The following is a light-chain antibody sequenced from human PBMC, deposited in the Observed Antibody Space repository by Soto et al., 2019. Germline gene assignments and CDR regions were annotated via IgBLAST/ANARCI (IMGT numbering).Light chain of an antibody. CDR2: GNS. CDR3: QSYDSSLSGSV. CDR1: SSNSGAGYD. V-gene: IGLV1-40*01. J-gene: IGLJ3*02. Sequence: QSVLPQPPSVSGAPGQRVTMSCTGSSSNSGAGYDVHWYQQLPGTAPKLLIYGNSNRPSGVPDRFSGSKSGTSASLAITGLQAEDEADYYCQSYDSSLSGSVFGGGTKLTVL.